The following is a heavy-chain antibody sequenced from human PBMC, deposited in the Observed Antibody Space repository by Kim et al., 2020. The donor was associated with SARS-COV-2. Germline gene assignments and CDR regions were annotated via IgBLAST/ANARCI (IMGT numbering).Heavy chain of an antibody. Sequence: GGSLRLSCAASGFTLSNYEFNWVRQAPGKGLERVSYISGSGNSIYYSDSVKSRITVFRDNAKNSLYLLKNTPIVADTAIFHCATEDPTIRGDVLDFCGQG. J-gene: IGHJ3*01. V-gene: IGHV3-48*03. CDR1: GFTLSNYE. CDR3: ATEDPTIRGDVLDF. CDR2: ISGSGNSI.